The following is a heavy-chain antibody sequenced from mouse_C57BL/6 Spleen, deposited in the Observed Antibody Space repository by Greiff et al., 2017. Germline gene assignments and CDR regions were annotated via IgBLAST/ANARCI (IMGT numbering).Heavy chain of an antibody. J-gene: IGHJ4*01. D-gene: IGHD1-1*02. V-gene: IGHV5-17*01. Sequence: EVMLVESGGGLVKPGGSLKLSCAASGFTFSDYGMHWVRQAPEKGLEWVAYISSGSSTIYYADTVKGRFTISRDNAKNTLFLQMTSLRSEDTAMYYCARGLQIWMDYWGQGTSVTVSS. CDR3: ARGLQIWMDY. CDR2: ISSGSSTI. CDR1: GFTFSDYG.